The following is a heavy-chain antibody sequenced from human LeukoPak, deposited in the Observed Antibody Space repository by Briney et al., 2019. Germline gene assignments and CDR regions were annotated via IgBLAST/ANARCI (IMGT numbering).Heavy chain of an antibody. Sequence: GASGKVSCKASGYTFTSYGISWVRQAPGQGLEWMGWISAYNGNTNYAQKLQGRVTMTTDTSTSTAYMELRSLRSDDTAVYYCARDKYCSSTSCYYSGFDPWGQGTLVTVSS. CDR3: ARDKYCSSTSCYYSGFDP. V-gene: IGHV1-18*01. CDR1: GYTFTSYG. J-gene: IGHJ5*02. D-gene: IGHD2-2*01. CDR2: ISAYNGNT.